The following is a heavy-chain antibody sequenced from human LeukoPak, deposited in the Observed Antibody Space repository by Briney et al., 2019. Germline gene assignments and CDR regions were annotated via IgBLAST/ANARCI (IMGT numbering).Heavy chain of an antibody. Sequence: GGPLRLSCAASGFTFNTYAMAWVRQAPEKGLEWVSSITDSGIGTYYADSVKGRFTISRDNSKNTLYLQMSSLRAEDTAVYYCAKGLRGNYDYWGQGTLVTVSS. V-gene: IGHV3-23*01. D-gene: IGHD1-26*01. J-gene: IGHJ4*02. CDR3: AKGLRGNYDY. CDR1: GFTFNTYA. CDR2: ITDSGIGT.